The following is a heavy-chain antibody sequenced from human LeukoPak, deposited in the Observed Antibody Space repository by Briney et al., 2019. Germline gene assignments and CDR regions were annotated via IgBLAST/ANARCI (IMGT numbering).Heavy chain of an antibody. CDR1: GGSLSSGGYY. CDR3: ARNRITMVRGVMVGYYFDY. CDR2: IYYSGST. V-gene: IGHV4-31*03. Sequence: SQTLSLTCTVSGGSLSSGGYYWSWIRQHPGKGLEWIGYIYYSGSTYYNPSLKSRVTISVDTSKNQFSLKLSSVTAADTAVYYCARNRITMVRGVMVGYYFDYWGQGTLVTVSS. D-gene: IGHD3-10*01. J-gene: IGHJ4*02.